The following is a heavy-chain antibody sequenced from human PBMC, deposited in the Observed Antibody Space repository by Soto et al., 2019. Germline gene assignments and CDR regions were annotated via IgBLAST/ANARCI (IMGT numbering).Heavy chain of an antibody. Sequence: PGESLKISCKGSGYSFTSYWISWVRQMPGKGLEWMGRIDPSGSYTNYSPSFQGHVTISADKSISTAYLQWSSLKASDTAMYYCARPRYYYDSSGYPMYYYYYGMDVWGQGTTVTVSS. D-gene: IGHD3-22*01. CDR2: IDPSGSYT. J-gene: IGHJ6*02. CDR1: GYSFTSYW. V-gene: IGHV5-10-1*01. CDR3: ARPRYYYDSSGYPMYYYYYGMDV.